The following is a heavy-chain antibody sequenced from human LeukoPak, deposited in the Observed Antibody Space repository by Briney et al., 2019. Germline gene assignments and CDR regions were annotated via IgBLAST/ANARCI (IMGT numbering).Heavy chain of an antibody. CDR2: IYYTGNT. D-gene: IGHD3-10*01. J-gene: IGHJ3*02. CDR1: GDSIIGYY. Sequence: SETLSLTCSVSGDSIIGYYWGWIRQPPGKGLEWIGNIYYTGNTYYNSSLKSRVTISLDTSKNQFSLKVISMTAADTAAYYCTESDGYGLIRICGRGTMVTVSS. V-gene: IGHV4-39*07. CDR3: TESDGYGLIRI.